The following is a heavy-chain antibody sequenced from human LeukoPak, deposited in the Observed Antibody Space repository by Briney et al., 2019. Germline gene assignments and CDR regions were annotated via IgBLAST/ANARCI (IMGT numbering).Heavy chain of an antibody. CDR2: ISWDGDST. D-gene: IGHD1-26*01. CDR3: AKGGWAESKYYFDY. V-gene: IGHV3-43*01. J-gene: IGHJ4*02. CDR1: GFIFDDYA. Sequence: GGSLRLSCAASGFIFDDYAMHWVRQAPGKGLEWISLISWDGDSTYYADSVKGRFTISRDNSKNSLYLQMHSLRTEDTALYYCAKGGWAESKYYFDYWGQGTRVSVSS.